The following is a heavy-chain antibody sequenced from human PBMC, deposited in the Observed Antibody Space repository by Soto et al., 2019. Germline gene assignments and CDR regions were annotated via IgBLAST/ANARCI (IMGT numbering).Heavy chain of an antibody. CDR3: ARRLSGDYDY. D-gene: IGHD4-17*01. Sequence: QAQLVQSGAEVKEPGASVKVSCKASGYSFTTSGITWVRQAPGQGLEWMGWISTYNGNTNYAQKLRDRVTLTTDTSTSTAYMELRSLRSDDTAVYYCARRLSGDYDYWGQGTLVTVSS. CDR2: ISTYNGNT. J-gene: IGHJ4*02. CDR1: GYSFTTSG. V-gene: IGHV1-18*01.